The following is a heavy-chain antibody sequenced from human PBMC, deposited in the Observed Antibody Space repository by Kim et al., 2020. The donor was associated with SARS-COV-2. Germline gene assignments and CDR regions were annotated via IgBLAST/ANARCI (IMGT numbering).Heavy chain of an antibody. D-gene: IGHD6-6*01. CDR1: GGSISSCDYY. CDR2: IYYSGST. J-gene: IGHJ5*02. V-gene: IGHV4-30-4*01. CDR3: ARGRGIAARPRYWFDP. Sequence: SETLSLTCTVSGGSISSCDYYWSWIRQPPGKGLEWIGYIYYSGSTYYNPSLKSRVTISVDTSKNQFSLKLSSVTAADTAVYYCARGRGIAARPRYWFDPWGQGTLVTVSS.